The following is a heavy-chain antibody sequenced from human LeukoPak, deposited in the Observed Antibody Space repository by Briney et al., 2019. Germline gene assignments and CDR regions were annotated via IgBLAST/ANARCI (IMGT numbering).Heavy chain of an antibody. D-gene: IGHD3-22*01. Sequence: PGGSLRLSCAASGFTFSSYAMHWVRQAPGKGLEWVAVISYDGSNKYYADSVKGRFTISRDNSKNTLYLQMNSLRAEDTAVYYCARDNLITMTVYWGQGTLVTVSS. CDR1: GFTFSSYA. CDR2: ISYDGSNK. J-gene: IGHJ4*02. CDR3: ARDNLITMTVY. V-gene: IGHV3-30*14.